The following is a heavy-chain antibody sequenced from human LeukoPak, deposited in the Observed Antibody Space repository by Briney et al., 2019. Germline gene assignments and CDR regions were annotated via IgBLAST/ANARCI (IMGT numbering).Heavy chain of an antibody. CDR3: AREAVSGPFHY. V-gene: IGHV4-61*02. Sequence: SQTLSLTCAVSGGSVSRGYYYWSWIRQPAGERLEWIGRIYTDGSTYYNPSLKSRVTISLDASKNHFSLKLTSVTASDRAVYYCAREAVSGPFHYWGQGTLVTVSS. D-gene: IGHD6-19*01. CDR1: GGSVSRGYYY. J-gene: IGHJ4*02. CDR2: IYTDGST.